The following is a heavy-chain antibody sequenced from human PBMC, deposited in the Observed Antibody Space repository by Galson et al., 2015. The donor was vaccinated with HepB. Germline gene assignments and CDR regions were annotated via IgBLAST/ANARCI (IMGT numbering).Heavy chain of an antibody. CDR2: IWFDGSNE. D-gene: IGHD1-26*01. J-gene: IGHJ4*02. Sequence: SLRLSCAVSGFTFSDYAMHWVRQAPGKGLEWVAIIWFDGSNENYAESVKGRFTISRDNSKKTLYLQMNSLRVEDTAVYYCARAIDLGGSYSNDYWGQGTRVTVSS. CDR1: GFTFSDYA. CDR3: ARAIDLGGSYSNDY. V-gene: IGHV3-33*01.